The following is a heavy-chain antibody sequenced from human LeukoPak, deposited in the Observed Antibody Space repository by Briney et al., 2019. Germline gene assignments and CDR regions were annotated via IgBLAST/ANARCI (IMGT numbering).Heavy chain of an antibody. Sequence: VSGPTLVKPTQTLTLTCTFSGFSLSTSGVGVGWIRQPPGKALEWLAVIYWDDDKRYSPSLKSRLTITKDTSKNQVVLTMTNMDPVDTATYYCAHRSPRADFDYWGQGTLVTVSS. CDR2: IYWDDDK. CDR1: GFSLSTSGVG. V-gene: IGHV2-5*02. CDR3: AHRSPRADFDY. D-gene: IGHD6-25*01. J-gene: IGHJ4*02.